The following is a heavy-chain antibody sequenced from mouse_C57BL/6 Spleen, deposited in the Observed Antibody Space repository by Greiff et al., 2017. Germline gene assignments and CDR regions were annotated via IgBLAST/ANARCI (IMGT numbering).Heavy chain of an antibody. CDR3: ARDGCYDAMDY. V-gene: IGHV1-53*01. D-gene: IGHD2-3*01. CDR1: GYTFTSYW. J-gene: IGHJ4*01. CDR2: INPSNGGT. Sequence: QVQLQQPGTELVKPGASVKLSCKASGYTFTSYWMHWVKQSPGQGLVWIGNINPSNGGTNYNEKFKSKATLTVDKSSSTAYMQLSSLTSEDSAVYYCARDGCYDAMDYWGQGTSVTVSS.